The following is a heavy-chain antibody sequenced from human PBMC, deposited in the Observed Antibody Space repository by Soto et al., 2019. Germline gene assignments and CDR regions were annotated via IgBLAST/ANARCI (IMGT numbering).Heavy chain of an antibody. Sequence: QVQLVQSGAEVKKPGSSVKVSCKASGGTFSNYAISWVRQAPGQGLEWMGGIIPIFGTTNYAPKFQGRVTITADESTSTAYKELSSLRSEDTAVYYCARDAIFGVVIRGIDYYYGMDVWGQGTTVTVSS. CDR2: IIPIFGTT. CDR1: GGTFSNYA. V-gene: IGHV1-69*01. D-gene: IGHD3-3*01. J-gene: IGHJ6*02. CDR3: ARDAIFGVVIRGIDYYYGMDV.